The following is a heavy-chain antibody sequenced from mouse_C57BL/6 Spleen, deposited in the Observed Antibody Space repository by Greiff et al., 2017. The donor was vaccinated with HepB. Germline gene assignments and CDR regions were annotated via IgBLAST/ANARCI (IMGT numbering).Heavy chain of an antibody. CDR1: GYTFTSYW. D-gene: IGHD1-1*01. CDR3: ASSLYGSSWNAMDY. Sequence: VQLQESGAELVKPGASVKLSCKASGYTFTSYWMHWVKQRPGRGLEWIGRIDPNSGGTKYNEKFKSKATLTVDKPSSTAYMQLSSLTSEDSAVYYCASSLYGSSWNAMDYWGQGTSVTVSS. V-gene: IGHV1-72*01. J-gene: IGHJ4*01. CDR2: IDPNSGGT.